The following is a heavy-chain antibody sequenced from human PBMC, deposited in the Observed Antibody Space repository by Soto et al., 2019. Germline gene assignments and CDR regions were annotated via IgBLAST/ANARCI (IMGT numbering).Heavy chain of an antibody. J-gene: IGHJ6*02. CDR2: ISGSGGST. Sequence: EVQLLESGGGLVQPGGSLRLSCAASGFTFSSYAMSWVRQAPGKGLEWVSAISGSGGSTYYADSVKGRFTISRDNSKNTLYLQMNSLRAEDTAVYYCAKGGYSGYSLEYYYYYGMDVWGQGTTVTVSS. CDR1: GFTFSSYA. V-gene: IGHV3-23*01. D-gene: IGHD5-12*01. CDR3: AKGGYSGYSLEYYYYYGMDV.